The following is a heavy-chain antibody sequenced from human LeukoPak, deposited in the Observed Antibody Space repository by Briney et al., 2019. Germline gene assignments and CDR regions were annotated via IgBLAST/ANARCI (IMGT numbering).Heavy chain of an antibody. V-gene: IGHV3-30*04. D-gene: IGHD3-16*02. CDR3: ARGGEDYVWGSYRYSPYYFDY. CDR1: GFTFSSYA. J-gene: IGHJ4*02. Sequence: PGRSLRLSCAASGFTFSSYAMHWVRQAPGKGLEWVAVISYDGSNKYYADSVKGRFTISRDNSKNTLYLQMNSLRAEDTAVYYCARGGEDYVWGSYRYSPYYFDYWGQGTLVTVSS. CDR2: ISYDGSNK.